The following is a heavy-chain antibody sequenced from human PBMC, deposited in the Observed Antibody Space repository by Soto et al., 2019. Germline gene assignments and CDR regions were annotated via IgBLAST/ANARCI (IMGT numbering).Heavy chain of an antibody. V-gene: IGHV2-5*02. CDR2: IYWDDDK. CDR3: AHADCSGGSCYSHYFQH. J-gene: IGHJ1*01. Sequence: SGPTLVNPTQTLTLTCTFSGFSLSASGVGVGWIRQPPGKALEWLALIYWDDDKRYSPSLKSRLTITKDTSKNQVVLTMTNMDPVDTATYYCAHADCSGGSCYSHYFQHWGQGTLVTVS. D-gene: IGHD2-15*01. CDR1: GFSLSASGVG.